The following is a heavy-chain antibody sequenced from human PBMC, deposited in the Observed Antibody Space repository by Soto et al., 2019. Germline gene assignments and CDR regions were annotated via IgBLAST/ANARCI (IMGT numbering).Heavy chain of an antibody. Sequence: QVQLQQWGAGLLKPSETLSLTCAVYGGSFSGYSWSWIRQPPGKGLEWIGEINHSGSTNYNPSLKSRVTISVDTSKNQFSLKLSSVTAADTAVYYCARGGIVVVPAAIGGNAFDIWGQGTMVTVSS. D-gene: IGHD2-2*01. CDR2: INHSGST. CDR1: GGSFSGYS. J-gene: IGHJ3*02. CDR3: ARGGIVVVPAAIGGNAFDI. V-gene: IGHV4-34*01.